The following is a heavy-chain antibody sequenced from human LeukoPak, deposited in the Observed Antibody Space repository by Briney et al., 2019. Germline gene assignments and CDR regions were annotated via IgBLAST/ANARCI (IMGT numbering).Heavy chain of an antibody. D-gene: IGHD3-22*01. CDR3: ARSIDWGTYYYASSGSHWDY. V-gene: IGHV1-2*02. J-gene: IGHJ4*02. CDR1: GYTFTGFY. Sequence: ASVKVSCKASGYTFTGFYMNWLRQAPGQGLEWMGWINPNSGGTNYAQKFQGRVTMTRDTSISTAYMELSRLRSDDTAVYYCARSIDWGTYYYASSGSHWDYWGQGTLVTVSS. CDR2: INPNSGGT.